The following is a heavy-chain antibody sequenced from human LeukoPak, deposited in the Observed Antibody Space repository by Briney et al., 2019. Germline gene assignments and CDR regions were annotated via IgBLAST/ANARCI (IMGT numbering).Heavy chain of an antibody. Sequence: SETLSLTCTVSGYSISSGYYWGWIRQPPGKGLEWIGSIYHSGSTYYNPSLKSRVTISVDTSKNQFSLKLSSVTAADTAVYYCARDEVFYGDQRYNWFDPWGQGTLVTVSS. CDR3: ARDEVFYGDQRYNWFDP. CDR1: GYSISSGYY. CDR2: IYHSGST. J-gene: IGHJ5*02. D-gene: IGHD4-17*01. V-gene: IGHV4-38-2*02.